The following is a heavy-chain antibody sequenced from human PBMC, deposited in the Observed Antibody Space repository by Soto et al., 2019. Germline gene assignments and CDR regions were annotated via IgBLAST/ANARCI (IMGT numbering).Heavy chain of an antibody. CDR2: IYWDDDK. J-gene: IGHJ4*02. V-gene: IGHV2-5*02. Sequence: QITLNESGPTVVRPTETLTLTCRFSGFSLTTSGVGVGWIRQSPGKAPEWLALIYWDDDKRYSASLKIRLTITKDTSKNQVVLTVSDLDPTDTDTYYCAHRVLRTVFGLVTTTAIYFDFWGQGTPVAVSS. CDR1: GFSLTTSGVG. CDR3: AHRVLRTVFGLVTTTAIYFDF. D-gene: IGHD3-3*01.